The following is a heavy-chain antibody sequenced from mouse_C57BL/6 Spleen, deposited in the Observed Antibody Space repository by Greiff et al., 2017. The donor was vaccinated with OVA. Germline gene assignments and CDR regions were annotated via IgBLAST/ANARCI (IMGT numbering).Heavy chain of an antibody. J-gene: IGHJ2*01. CDR3: ARRGYGYDREYYFDY. V-gene: IGHV1-61*01. CDR2: IYPSDSET. CDR1: GYTFTSYW. Sequence: QVQLQQPGAELVRPGSSVKLSCKASGYTFTSYWMDWVKQRPGQGLEWIGNIYPSDSETHYNQKFKDKATLTVDKSSSTAYMQLSSLTSEDSAVYYCARRGYGYDREYYFDYWGQGTTLTVSS. D-gene: IGHD2-2*01.